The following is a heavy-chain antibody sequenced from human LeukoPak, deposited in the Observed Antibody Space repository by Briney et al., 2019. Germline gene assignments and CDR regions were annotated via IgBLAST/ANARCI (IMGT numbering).Heavy chain of an antibody. CDR2: IIPIFGTA. V-gene: IGHV1-69*13. CDR3: ARNGRVRRVVKDLFEY. Sequence: SVKVSCKASGGTFSSYAISWVRQAPGQGLEWMGGIIPIFGTANYAQKFQGRVTITADESTSTAYMELSSLRSEDTAVYYCARNGRVRRVVKDLFEYWGQGTLVAVSS. D-gene: IGHD3-10*01. CDR1: GGTFSSYA. J-gene: IGHJ4*02.